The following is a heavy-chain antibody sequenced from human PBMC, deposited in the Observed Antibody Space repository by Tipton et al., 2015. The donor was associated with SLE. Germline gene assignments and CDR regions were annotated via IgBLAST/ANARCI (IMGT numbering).Heavy chain of an antibody. CDR1: GFTFSTYW. Sequence: SLRLSCEASGFTFSTYWMSWVRQAPGKGLEWVANIKQDGSEKYYVDSVKGRFTISRDNAKNSLYLQMNSLRAEDTAVYYCARYNPIAGDGMDVWGQGTTVTVSS. D-gene: IGHD6-13*01. CDR2: IKQDGSEK. V-gene: IGHV3-7*01. J-gene: IGHJ6*02. CDR3: ARYNPIAGDGMDV.